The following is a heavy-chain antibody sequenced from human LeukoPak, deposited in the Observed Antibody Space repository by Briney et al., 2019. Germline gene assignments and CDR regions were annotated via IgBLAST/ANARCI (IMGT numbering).Heavy chain of an antibody. Sequence: GGSLRLSCAASGFTFSNYWMNWVRQTPGKGLECLANIKQDGSETYYADSVKGRFTISRDNAKNSLYLQMNSLRAEDTAVYYCARETPRRGETRDGYRWGQGTLVTVSS. J-gene: IGHJ4*02. CDR1: GFTFSNYW. V-gene: IGHV3-7*01. D-gene: IGHD5-24*01. CDR3: ARETPRRGETRDGYR. CDR2: IKQDGSET.